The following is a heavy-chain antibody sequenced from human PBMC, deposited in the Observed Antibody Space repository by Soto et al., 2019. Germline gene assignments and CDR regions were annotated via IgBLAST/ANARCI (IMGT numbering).Heavy chain of an antibody. CDR2: LYSGGTT. J-gene: IGHJ4*02. Sequence: EVQLVESGGGLIQPGGSLRLSCAASGLTVSSNYMSWVRQAPGKGLEWVSVLYSGGTTYYADSVKGRFTISRDNSKNMLYLQMNSLRAEDTAVYYCARGRGSSYFDYWGQGTLVTVSS. CDR3: ARGRGSSYFDY. V-gene: IGHV3-53*01. D-gene: IGHD1-26*01. CDR1: GLTVSSNY.